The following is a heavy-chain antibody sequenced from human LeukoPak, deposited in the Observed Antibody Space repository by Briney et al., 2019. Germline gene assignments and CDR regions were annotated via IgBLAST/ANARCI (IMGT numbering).Heavy chain of an antibody. V-gene: IGHV3-21*01. CDR1: GFTFSSYG. CDR3: ARVWGDYAYFNS. J-gene: IGHJ4*02. Sequence: GGSLRLSCAASGFTFSSYGMSWVRQAPGQGLEWVSAISTSGESTYYADSVKGRFTISRDNAKNSLYLQMNSLRADDTAVYYCARVWGDYAYFNSWGQGTLVTVSS. CDR2: ISTSGEST. D-gene: IGHD4-17*01.